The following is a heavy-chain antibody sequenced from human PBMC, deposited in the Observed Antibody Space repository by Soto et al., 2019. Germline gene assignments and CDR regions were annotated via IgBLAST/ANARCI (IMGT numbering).Heavy chain of an antibody. CDR3: AKETTLVRATIPSLDGFDP. Sequence: EVQLLESGGGLVQPGGSLRLSCAASGFTFSSYAMSWVRQAPGKGLEWVSTISGSGGRAYYADSVKGRFTISRDNSKNTLYLQMNSLRAEDTAVSYCAKETTLVRATIPSLDGFDPWGQGTLVTVSS. CDR1: GFTFSSYA. CDR2: ISGSGGRA. D-gene: IGHD3-10*01. J-gene: IGHJ5*02. V-gene: IGHV3-23*01.